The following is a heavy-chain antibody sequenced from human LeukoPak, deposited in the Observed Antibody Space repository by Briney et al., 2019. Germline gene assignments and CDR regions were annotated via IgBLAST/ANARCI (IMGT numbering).Heavy chain of an antibody. J-gene: IGHJ4*02. V-gene: IGHV3-33*01. CDR1: GFTFSTFG. CDR2: IWYDGSDK. CDR3: ARDRGTTSSAGYYFDT. D-gene: IGHD6-6*01. Sequence: PGGSLRPSCAASGFTFSTFGMHWVRQAPGKGLEWVAIIWYDGSDKYYADSVKGRFTVSRDNSKNTLHLQVNSLRAEDTAVYYCARDRGTTSSAGYYFDTWGQGALVTVSS.